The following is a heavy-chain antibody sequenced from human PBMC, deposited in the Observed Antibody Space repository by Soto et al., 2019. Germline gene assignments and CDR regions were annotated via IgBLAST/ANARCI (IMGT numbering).Heavy chain of an antibody. D-gene: IGHD6-13*01. CDR3: ARYLSPDGRSWDYYYMDV. V-gene: IGHV3-7*01. J-gene: IGHJ6*03. CDR1: GFTFSSYW. CDR2: IKQDGSEK. Sequence: GGSLRLSCAASGFTFSSYWMSWVRQAPGKGLEWVANIKQDGSEKYYVDSVKGRFTISRDNAKNSLYLQMNSLRAEDTAVYYCARYLSPDGRSWDYYYMDVWGKGTTVTVSS.